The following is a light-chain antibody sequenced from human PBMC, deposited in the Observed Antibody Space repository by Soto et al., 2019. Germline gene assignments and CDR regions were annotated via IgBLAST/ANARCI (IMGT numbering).Light chain of an antibody. Sequence: QSVLTQPTSASGTPGQRVTISSSGSSSNIGSNTVNWYQQLPGTAPKLLIYSNNQRPSGVPDRFSGSKSVTSASLAISGLQSEDEADDYCAAWDDSLNGVVVGGGTKLTVL. CDR3: AAWDDSLNGVV. V-gene: IGLV1-44*01. CDR2: SNN. J-gene: IGLJ2*01. CDR1: SSNIGSNT.